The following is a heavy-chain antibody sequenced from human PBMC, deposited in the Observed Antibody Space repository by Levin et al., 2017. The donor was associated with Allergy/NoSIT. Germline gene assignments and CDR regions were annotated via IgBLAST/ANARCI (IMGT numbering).Heavy chain of an antibody. CDR3: ARYPIAVVNAYFDY. CDR2: ISGSGDTT. V-gene: IGHV3-23*01. Sequence: GGSLRLSCAASGFTSTTYAMSWVRQAPGKGLEWVSGISGSGDTTYYADSVKGRFTISRDNSKNTLFLQMNSLRAEDTAEYFWARYPIAVVNAYFDYWGQGALVTVSS. J-gene: IGHJ4*02. CDR1: GFTSTTYA. D-gene: IGHD6-19*01.